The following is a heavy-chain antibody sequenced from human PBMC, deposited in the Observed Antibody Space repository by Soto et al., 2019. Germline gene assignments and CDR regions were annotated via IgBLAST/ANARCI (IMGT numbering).Heavy chain of an antibody. CDR2: INTDGSVA. CDR1: GLTFRSYW. D-gene: IGHD6-13*01. J-gene: IGHJ4*02. Sequence: SGGSLRLSCAASGLTFRSYWMHWVRQAPGKGLVWVSRINTDGSVAMYVDSVKGRFTISRDNAKNTLYLQMNSLRAEDTAVYYCARGSSNWAYYFDFWGQGTPVTVSS. CDR3: ARGSSNWAYYFDF. V-gene: IGHV3-74*03.